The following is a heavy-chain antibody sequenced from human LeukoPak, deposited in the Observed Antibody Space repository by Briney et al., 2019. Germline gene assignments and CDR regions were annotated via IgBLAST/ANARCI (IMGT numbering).Heavy chain of an antibody. CDR1: GGTFSSYA. Sequence: ASVKVSGKASGGTFSSYAISWVRQAPGQGLEWMGGINPNSGGTNYAQKFQGRVTMTRDTSISTAYMELSSLRSEDTAVYYCARRLGNAMDVWGQGTTVTVSS. CDR2: INPNSGGT. J-gene: IGHJ6*02. D-gene: IGHD7-27*01. CDR3: ARRLGNAMDV. V-gene: IGHV1-2*02.